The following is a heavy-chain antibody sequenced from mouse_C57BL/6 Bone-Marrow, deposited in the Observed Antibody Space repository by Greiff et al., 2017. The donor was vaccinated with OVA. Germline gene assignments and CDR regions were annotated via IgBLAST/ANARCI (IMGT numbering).Heavy chain of an antibody. CDR1: GYTFTSYT. CDR2: INPSSGYT. Sequence: QVQLKQSGAELARPGASVKMSCKASGYTFTSYTMHWVKQRPGQGLEWIGYINPSSGYTKYNQKFKDKATLTADKSSSTAYMQLSSLTSEDSAVYYCARSNYLAWFAYWGQGTLVTVSA. V-gene: IGHV1-4*01. D-gene: IGHD2-1*01. J-gene: IGHJ3*01. CDR3: ARSNYLAWFAY.